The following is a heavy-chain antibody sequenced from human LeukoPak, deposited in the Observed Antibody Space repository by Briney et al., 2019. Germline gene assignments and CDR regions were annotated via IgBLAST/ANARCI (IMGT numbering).Heavy chain of an antibody. CDR2: LSASGFNT. V-gene: IGHV3-23*01. J-gene: IGHJ4*02. D-gene: IGHD6-13*01. CDR1: GFIFSTYA. Sequence: GGSLRLSCAASGFIFSTYAMTWLRQAPGKGLEWVSALSASGFNTYYADSVKGRFTISRDNSKNTLYLQMNSLRAEDTAVCYCAKDQTQGIAAAGADYWGQGTLVTVSS. CDR3: AKDQTQGIAAAGADY.